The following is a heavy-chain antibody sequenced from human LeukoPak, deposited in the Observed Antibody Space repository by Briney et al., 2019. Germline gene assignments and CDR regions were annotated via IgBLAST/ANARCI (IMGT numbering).Heavy chain of an antibody. CDR2: IIPIFGTA. Sequence: ASVKVSCKASGGTFSGYAISWVRQAPGQGLEWMGGIIPIFGTANYAQKFQGRVTITADESTSTAYMELSSLRSEDTAVFYCARAVDPMVAIGPTVQLWFDPWGQGTLVTVSS. CDR3: ARAVDPMVAIGPTVQLWFDP. CDR1: GGTFSGYA. V-gene: IGHV1-69*13. D-gene: IGHD2-21*01. J-gene: IGHJ5*02.